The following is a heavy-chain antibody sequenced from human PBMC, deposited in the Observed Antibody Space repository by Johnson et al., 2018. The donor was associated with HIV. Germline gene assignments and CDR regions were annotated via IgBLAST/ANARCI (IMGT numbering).Heavy chain of an antibody. CDR1: GFTFDDYG. Sequence: VQLVESGGGVARPGGSLRLSCAASGFTFDDYGMSWVRQAPGKGLEWVSGINWNGGATGYADSVKGRFTISRDNAKNSLYLQMNSLRAEDTAVYYCARDTGGGEPYDIWGQGTMVTVSS. CDR2: INWNGGAT. CDR3: ARDTGGGEPYDI. D-gene: IGHD2-21*01. J-gene: IGHJ3*02. V-gene: IGHV3-20*04.